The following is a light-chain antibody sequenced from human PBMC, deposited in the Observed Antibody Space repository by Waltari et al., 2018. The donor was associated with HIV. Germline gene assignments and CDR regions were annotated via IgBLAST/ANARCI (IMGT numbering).Light chain of an antibody. CDR3: SSYGGRSNVL. V-gene: IGLV2-11*01. CDR1: SRDVGKYMF. J-gene: IGLJ2*01. CDR2: DVN. Sequence: QSALTQPRPVSGSPGQSVILSCTGTSRDVGKYMFVSWYQQSPGKAPKLIIYDVNKRPSGVPDRFSGSKSANTASLTISGLQTEDEADYYCSSYGGRSNVLFGGGTRVTAL.